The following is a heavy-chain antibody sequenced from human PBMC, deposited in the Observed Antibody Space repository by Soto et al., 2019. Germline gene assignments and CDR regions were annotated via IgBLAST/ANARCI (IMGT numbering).Heavy chain of an antibody. J-gene: IGHJ6*02. CDR3: ARLPSTSSPYYYSYYGMDV. D-gene: IGHD2-2*01. CDR2: INHSGST. V-gene: IGHV4-34*01. Sequence: SETLSLTCAVYGGSFSGYYWSWIRQPPGKGLEWIGEINHSGSTNYNPSLKSRVTISVDTSKNQFSLKLSSVTAADTAVYYCARLPSTSSPYYYSYYGMDVWGQGTSVTVSS. CDR1: GGSFSGYY.